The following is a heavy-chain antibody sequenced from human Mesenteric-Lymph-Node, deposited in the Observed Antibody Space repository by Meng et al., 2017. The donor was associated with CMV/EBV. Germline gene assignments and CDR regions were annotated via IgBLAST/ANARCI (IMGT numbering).Heavy chain of an antibody. CDR1: GGPISSYY. V-gene: IGHV4-59*01. Sequence: SETLSLTCTVSGGPISSYYWSWIRQPPGKGLEWIGYIYYSGSTNYNPSLKSRVTISVDTSKNQFSLNLSSVTAADTAVYFCARVIATSGSSVAYYYAMDVWGQGTTVTVSS. CDR2: IYYSGST. CDR3: ARVIATSGSSVAYYYAMDV. J-gene: IGHJ6*02. D-gene: IGHD3-22*01.